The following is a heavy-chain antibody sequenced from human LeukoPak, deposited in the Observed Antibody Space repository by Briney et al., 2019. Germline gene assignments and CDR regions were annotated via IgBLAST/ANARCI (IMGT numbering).Heavy chain of an antibody. Sequence: PSETLSLTCTVSGGSISSYYWSWIRQPPGKGLEWIGYIYYSGSTNYNPSLKSRVTISVDTSKNQFSLKLSSVTAADTAVYYCARAGIVVVITPDYWGQGTLVTVSS. J-gene: IGHJ4*02. CDR2: IYYSGST. CDR1: GGSISSYY. CDR3: ARAGIVVVITPDY. V-gene: IGHV4-59*08. D-gene: IGHD3-22*01.